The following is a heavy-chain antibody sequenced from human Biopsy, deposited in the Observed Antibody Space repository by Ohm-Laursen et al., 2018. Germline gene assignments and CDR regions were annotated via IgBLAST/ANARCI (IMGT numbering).Heavy chain of an antibody. D-gene: IGHD3-9*01. CDR3: ATKLTGYFHY. V-gene: IGHV1-69*06. CDR1: GGTFSNYG. Sequence: SSVKVSCKAPGGTFSNYGVNWVRQAPGQGLEWLGGNIPILGTGNYAQKFQDRVTVAADTSTSTATMELRSLRSDDTAVYYCATKLTGYFHYWGQGILVIVPS. J-gene: IGHJ4*02. CDR2: NIPILGTG.